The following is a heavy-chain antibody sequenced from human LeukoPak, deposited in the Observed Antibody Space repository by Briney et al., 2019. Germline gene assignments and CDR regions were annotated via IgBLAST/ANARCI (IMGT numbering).Heavy chain of an antibody. CDR3: AREVNYYDNSGPSRAFDI. CDR1: IYTLTGDY. D-gene: IGHD3-22*01. CDR2: INLNSGGT. V-gene: IGHV1-2*06. Sequence: ASVKVSRKASIYTLTGDYLHWVRQAPGQGLEWMGRINLNSGGTNYAQNFQGRVTVTRDTSITTAYMGLSRLRSDDTAVYYCAREVNYYDNSGPSRAFDIWGPGTMVTVSP. J-gene: IGHJ3*02.